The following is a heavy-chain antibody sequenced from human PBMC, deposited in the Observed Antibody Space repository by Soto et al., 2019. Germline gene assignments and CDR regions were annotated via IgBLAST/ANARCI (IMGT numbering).Heavy chain of an antibody. CDR1: GGSVRSGSYY. Sequence: SETLSLTCTVSGGSVRSGSYYWSWIRQTPGKGLEWIGYVYYSGSANYNPSLKSRVTISVDAFKNQFSLKLSSVTAADTAIYHCVRATYDSSGYPDYWGRGTLVTVSS. J-gene: IGHJ4*02. V-gene: IGHV4-61*01. CDR2: VYYSGSA. D-gene: IGHD3-22*01. CDR3: VRATYDSSGYPDY.